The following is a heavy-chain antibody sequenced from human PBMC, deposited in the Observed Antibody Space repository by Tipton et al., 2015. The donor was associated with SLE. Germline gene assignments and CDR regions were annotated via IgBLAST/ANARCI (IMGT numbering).Heavy chain of an antibody. CDR3: ARQGVSDAFDI. V-gene: IGHV4-39*01. CDR2: IYVGWRT. D-gene: IGHD3-10*01. CDR1: GDSINSSGYF. J-gene: IGHJ3*02. Sequence: TLSLTCTVSGDSINSSGYFWGWIRQPPGKGLEWVGSIYVGWRTYYNPSLTSRVTISIDTSKSQFSLRLTSVTAADTAVYYCARQGVSDAFDIWGQGTMVTVSS.